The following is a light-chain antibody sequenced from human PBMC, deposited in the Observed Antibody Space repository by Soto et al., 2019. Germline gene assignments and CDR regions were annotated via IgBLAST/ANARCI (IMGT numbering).Light chain of an antibody. V-gene: IGKV2-28*01. Sequence: DIAVTQSPLSLPVTPGEPASISCRSSQSLLHSNGYNYLDWYLQKPGQSPQLLISLGSNRASGVPDRFSGSGSGTDFTLHISRVEAEDVGVYFCMQDLETPMTFGQGTRVDLK. CDR1: QSLLHSNGYNY. J-gene: IGKJ1*01. CDR3: MQDLETPMT. CDR2: LGS.